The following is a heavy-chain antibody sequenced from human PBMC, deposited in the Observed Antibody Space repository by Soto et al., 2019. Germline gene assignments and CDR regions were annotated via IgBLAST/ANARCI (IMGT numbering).Heavy chain of an antibody. CDR2: ISSSGSTI. Sequence: PGGSLRLSCAASGFTFSDYYMSCIRQAPGEGLEWVSYISSSGSTIYYADSVKGRFTISRDNAKNSLYLQMNSLRAEDTAVYYCARVLIIAAALDGHMDVCGKGTTVTVPS. V-gene: IGHV3-11*01. CDR3: ARVLIIAAALDGHMDV. CDR1: GFTFSDYY. J-gene: IGHJ6*03. D-gene: IGHD6-13*01.